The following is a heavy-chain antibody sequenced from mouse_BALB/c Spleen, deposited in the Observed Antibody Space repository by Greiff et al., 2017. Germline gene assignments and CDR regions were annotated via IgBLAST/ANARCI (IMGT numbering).Heavy chain of an antibody. J-gene: IGHJ2*01. CDR3: ARMVITSYYFDY. V-gene: IGHV14-3*02. CDR2: IDPANGNT. CDR1: GFNIKDTY. Sequence: EVKLQESGAELVKPGASVKLSCTASGFNIKDTYMHWVKQRPEQGLEWIGRIDPANGNTKYDPKFQGKATITADTSSNTAYLQLSSLTSEDTAVYYCARMVITSYYFDYWGQGTTLTVSS. D-gene: IGHD2-13*01.